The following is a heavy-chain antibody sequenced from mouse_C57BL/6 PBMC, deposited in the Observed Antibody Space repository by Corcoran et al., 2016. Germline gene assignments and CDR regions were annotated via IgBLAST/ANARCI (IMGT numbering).Heavy chain of an antibody. D-gene: IGHD1-1*01. CDR2: INPNNGGT. V-gene: IGHV1-26*01. J-gene: IGHJ2*01. CDR3: ARSPYYYGSSPVYFDY. CDR1: GYTFTDYY. Sequence: EVQLQQSGPELVKPGASVKISCKASGYTFTDYYMNWVKQSHGKSLEWIGDINPNNGGTSYNQKFKGKATLTVDKSSSTAYMELRSLTSEDSAVYYCARSPYYYGSSPVYFDYWGQGTTLTVS.